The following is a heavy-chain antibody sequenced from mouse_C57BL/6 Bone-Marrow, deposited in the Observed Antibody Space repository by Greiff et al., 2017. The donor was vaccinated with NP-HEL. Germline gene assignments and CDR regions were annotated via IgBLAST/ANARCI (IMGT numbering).Heavy chain of an antibody. CDR3: ASPIYYDYDGYAMDY. J-gene: IGHJ4*01. CDR2: IDPSDSYT. CDR1: GYTFTSYW. Sequence: QVQLKQPGAELVRPGTSVKLSCKASGYTFTSYWMHWVKQRPGQGLEWIGVIDPSDSYTNYNQKFKGKATLTVDTSSSTAYMQLSSLTSEDSAVYYCASPIYYDYDGYAMDYWGQGTSVTVSS. V-gene: IGHV1-59*01. D-gene: IGHD2-4*01.